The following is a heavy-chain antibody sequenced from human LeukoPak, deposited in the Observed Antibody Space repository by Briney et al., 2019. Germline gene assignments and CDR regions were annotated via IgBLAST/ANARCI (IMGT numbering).Heavy chain of an antibody. V-gene: IGHV3-21*01. Sequence: ETLSLTCAVYGGSFSGYYWSWIRQPPGKGLEWVSSISSSSSYIYYADSVKGRFTISRDNAKNSLYLQMNSLRAEDTAVYYCASEGSSSWYDYCYYGMDVWGQGTTVTVSS. CDR3: ASEGSSSWYDYCYYGMDV. D-gene: IGHD6-13*01. J-gene: IGHJ6*02. CDR1: GGSFSGYY. CDR2: ISSSSSYI.